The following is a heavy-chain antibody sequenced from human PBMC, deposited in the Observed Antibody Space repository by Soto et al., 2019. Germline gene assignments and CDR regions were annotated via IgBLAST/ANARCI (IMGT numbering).Heavy chain of an antibody. CDR1: GGSISSGGYY. J-gene: IGHJ6*02. Sequence: QVQLQESGPGLVKPSQTLSLTCTVSGGSISSGGYYWSWIRQHPGKGLEWIGYLYYSGSTYYNPSLKSRVTISVDTSKNQFSLKLSSVTAADTAVDYCAREHPWPYYGMDVWGQGTTVTVSS. V-gene: IGHV4-31*03. CDR3: AREHPWPYYGMDV. CDR2: LYYSGST.